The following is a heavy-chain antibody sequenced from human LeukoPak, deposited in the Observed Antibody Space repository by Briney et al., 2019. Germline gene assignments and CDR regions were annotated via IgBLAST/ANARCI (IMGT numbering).Heavy chain of an antibody. V-gene: IGHV4-34*01. D-gene: IGHD3-22*01. CDR2: INHSGST. Sequence: PSETLSLTCAVYGGSFSGCYWSWIRQPPGKGLEWIGEINHSGSTNYNPSLKSRVTISVDTSKNQFSLKLSSVTAADTAVYYCARESEYYYDCSGYYYLNYFDYWGQGTLVTVSS. CDR3: ARESEYYYDCSGYYYLNYFDY. CDR1: GGSFSGCY. J-gene: IGHJ4*02.